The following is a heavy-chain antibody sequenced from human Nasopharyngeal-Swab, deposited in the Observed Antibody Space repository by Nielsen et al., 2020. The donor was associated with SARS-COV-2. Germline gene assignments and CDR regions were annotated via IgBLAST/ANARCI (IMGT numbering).Heavy chain of an antibody. V-gene: IGHV3-30*03. J-gene: IGHJ4*02. CDR3: ARDAPAHYGAFY. Sequence: VGPMPGKGLEWVAFIAHDASNEYYGDSVKGRFSISRDSSKNTLYLQMDSLRGEDTAVYYCARDAPAHYGAFYWGRGTLVTVSS. D-gene: IGHD4-17*01. CDR2: IAHDASNE.